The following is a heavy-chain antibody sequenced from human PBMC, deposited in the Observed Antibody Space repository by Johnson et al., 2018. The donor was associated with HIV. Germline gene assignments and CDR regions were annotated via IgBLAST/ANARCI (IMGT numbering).Heavy chain of an antibody. J-gene: IGHJ3*02. V-gene: IGHV3-15*01. Sequence: EVQLVESGGGLVKPGGSLRLSCAASVFTFSNAWMSWVRQAPGKGLEWVGRIKSKTDGGTTDYAAPVKGRFTISRDDSKNTLYLQMNSLKTYDTAVYYCGKRGSSMRGGAGAFDIWGQGTMVTVSP. CDR1: VFTFSNAW. D-gene: IGHD2-2*01. CDR2: IKSKTDGGTT. CDR3: GKRGSSMRGGAGAFDI.